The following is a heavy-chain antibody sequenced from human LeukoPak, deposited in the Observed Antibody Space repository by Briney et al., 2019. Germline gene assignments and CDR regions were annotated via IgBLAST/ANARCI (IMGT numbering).Heavy chain of an antibody. CDR2: ISGSGSTT. J-gene: IGHJ3*02. CDR1: GFTFSSYA. CDR3: ARPRLEYCSGGSCFDAFDI. D-gene: IGHD2-15*01. Sequence: GGSLRLSCAASGFTFSSYAMNWVRQAPGKGLEWVSAISGSGSTTYYADSVKGRFTISRGNSKNTLFLQMNNLTAEDTAIYSCARPRLEYCSGGSCFDAFDIWGQGTMVTVSS. V-gene: IGHV3-23*01.